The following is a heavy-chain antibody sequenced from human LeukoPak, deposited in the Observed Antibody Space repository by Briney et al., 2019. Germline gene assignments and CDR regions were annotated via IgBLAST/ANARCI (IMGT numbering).Heavy chain of an antibody. D-gene: IGHD2-2*01. CDR3: ARPCSSTSCYHAFDI. CDR1: GGSFSGYY. CDR2: INHSGST. J-gene: IGHJ3*02. Sequence: PSETLSLTCAVYGGSFSGYYWSWIRQPPGKGLEWIGEINHSGSTYYNPSLKSRVTISVDTSKNQFSLKLSSVTAADTAVYYCARPCSSTSCYHAFDIWGQGTMVTVSS. V-gene: IGHV4-34*01.